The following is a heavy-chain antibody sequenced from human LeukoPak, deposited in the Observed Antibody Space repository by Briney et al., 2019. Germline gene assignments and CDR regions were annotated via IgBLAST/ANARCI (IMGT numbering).Heavy chain of an antibody. J-gene: IGHJ4*02. CDR1: GYTFTGYY. D-gene: IGHD3-10*01. CDR2: INPNSGGT. CDR3: ARVVRGSGSYQDY. V-gene: IGHV1-2*06. Sequence: GASVKVSCKASGYTFTGYYMHWVRQAPGQGLEWMGRINPNSGGTNYAQKFQGRVTMTRDTSISTAYMELSRLRSDDTAVYYCARVVRGSGSYQDYWGQGTLVTVSS.